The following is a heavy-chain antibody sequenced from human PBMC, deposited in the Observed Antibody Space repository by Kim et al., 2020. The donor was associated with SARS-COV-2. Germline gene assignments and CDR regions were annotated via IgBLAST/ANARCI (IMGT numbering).Heavy chain of an antibody. V-gene: IGHV3-23*01. Sequence: VRGRFTISSDNSKNTLYRQMNSLRDEDTAVYYCAKKFHYGSGSYLYYFDYWGQGTLVTVSS. D-gene: IGHD3-10*01. CDR3: AKKFHYGSGSYLYYFDY. J-gene: IGHJ4*02.